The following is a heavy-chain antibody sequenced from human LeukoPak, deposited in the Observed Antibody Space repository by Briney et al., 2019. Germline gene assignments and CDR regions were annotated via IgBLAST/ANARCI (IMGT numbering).Heavy chain of an antibody. CDR1: GFTLYDHY. V-gene: IGHV3-72*01. CDR3: ARSPESGGNVFDL. CDR2: IRNKANSYTT. D-gene: IGHD3-16*01. J-gene: IGHJ3*01. Sequence: PGGSLRLSCAASGFTLYDHYIDWVRQAPGKGLEWVGRIRNKANSYTTDYAASVKGRFTFSRDDLKNSVYLQMNSLKTEDTAVYYCARSPESGGNVFDLWGQGTMVTVSS.